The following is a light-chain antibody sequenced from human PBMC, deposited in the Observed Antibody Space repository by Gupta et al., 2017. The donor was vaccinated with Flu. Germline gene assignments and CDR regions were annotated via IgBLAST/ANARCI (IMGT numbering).Light chain of an antibody. V-gene: IGKV1-33*01. CDR2: DAS. J-gene: IGKJ2*01. Sequence: PSSLSASVGDRVTITCQASQDISKYLNWYQQNPGKARKLLIYDASNVEKGVPCRFSGSGSGTDFTFTISSLQPEDLANYYCQHYHNLPYTFGQGTKMEIK. CDR1: QDISKY. CDR3: QHYHNLPYT.